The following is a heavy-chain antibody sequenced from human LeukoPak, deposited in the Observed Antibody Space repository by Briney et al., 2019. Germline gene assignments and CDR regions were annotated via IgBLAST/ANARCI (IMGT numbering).Heavy chain of an antibody. CDR2: ISSSSSYT. V-gene: IGHV3-11*03. D-gene: IGHD3-9*01. CDR1: GFSFSDYH. J-gene: IGHJ4*02. CDR3: ARSTLYDILTEYYFDY. Sequence: PGGSLRLSCAASGFSFSDYHMSWIRQAPGKGLEWVSYISSSSSYTNYADSVKGRFTISRDSAKNSLYLQMNSLRAEDTAVYYCARSTLYDILTEYYFDYWGQGTLVTVSS.